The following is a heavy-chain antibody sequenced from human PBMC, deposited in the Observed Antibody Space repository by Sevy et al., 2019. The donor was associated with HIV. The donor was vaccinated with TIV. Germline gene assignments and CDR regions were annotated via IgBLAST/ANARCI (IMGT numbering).Heavy chain of an antibody. V-gene: IGHV1-69*06. CDR1: GGTFSRYA. J-gene: IGHJ4*02. Sequence: ASVKVSCKASGGTFSRYAISWVRQAPGQGLEWMGGIIPIFGTANYAQKFQGRVTITADKSTSTAYMELSSLRSEDTAVYYCATYSGSLQGRTYDFDYWGQGTLVTVSS. D-gene: IGHD1-26*01. CDR2: IIPIFGTA. CDR3: ATYSGSLQGRTYDFDY.